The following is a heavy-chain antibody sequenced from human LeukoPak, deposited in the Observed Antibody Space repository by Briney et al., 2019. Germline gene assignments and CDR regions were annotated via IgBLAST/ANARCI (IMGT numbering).Heavy chain of an antibody. CDR2: IIPIFGTA. D-gene: IGHD2-15*01. V-gene: IGHV1-69*13. J-gene: IGHJ5*02. CDR3: ARGPCSGGSCYSIRFDP. CDR1: GGTFISYA. Sequence: GASVKVSCKASGGTFISYAISWVRQAPGQGLEWMGGIIPIFGTANYAQKFQGRVTITADESTSTAYMELSSLRSEDTAVYYCARGPCSGGSCYSIRFDPWGQGTLVTVSS.